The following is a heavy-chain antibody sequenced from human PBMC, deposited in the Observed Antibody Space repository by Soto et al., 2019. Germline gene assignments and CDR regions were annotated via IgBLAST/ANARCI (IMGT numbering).Heavy chain of an antibody. V-gene: IGHV1-58*01. Sequence: QMQLVQSGPEVKKPGTSVKVSCKASGFTFTSSAVQWVRQARGQRLEWIGWIVVGSGNTNYAQKFQERVTITRDMTTRTAYVEQSILGSEDTAVYYCAAAPDRLYSSSSKWYFALWGSGTLVTVSS. J-gene: IGHJ2*01. CDR2: IVVGSGNT. CDR1: GFTFTSSA. CDR3: AAAPDRLYSSSSKWYFAL. D-gene: IGHD6-6*01.